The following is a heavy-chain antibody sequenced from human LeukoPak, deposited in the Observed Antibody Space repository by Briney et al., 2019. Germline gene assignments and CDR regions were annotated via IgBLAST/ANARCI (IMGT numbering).Heavy chain of an antibody. V-gene: IGHV1-69*13. CDR1: GGTFNNFA. CDR3: ASPVKYYDTWSGYPPFDY. D-gene: IGHD3-3*01. Sequence: SVKVSCKASGGTFNNFAISWVRQAPGQGLEWVGGIIPMSGTANYAQKFQGRVTITADESTSTAYMELSSLRSEDTAIYYCASPVKYYDTWSGYPPFDYWGQGTLVTASS. J-gene: IGHJ4*02. CDR2: IIPMSGTA.